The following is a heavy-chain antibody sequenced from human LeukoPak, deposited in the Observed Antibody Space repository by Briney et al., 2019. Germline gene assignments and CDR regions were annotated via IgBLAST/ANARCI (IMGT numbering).Heavy chain of an antibody. V-gene: IGHV3-23*01. CDR2: VSGHGDTT. CDR3: ARGSTAAAPGWVY. Sequence: GGSLRLSCAASGFSFTDYAMSWARQPPGKGLEWVSAVSGHGDTTDYVDSVKGRFTISRDNSRNTVHLQIDSLRIEDTGVYYCARGSTAAAPGWVYWGHGTLVAVSS. CDR1: GFSFTDYA. J-gene: IGHJ4*01. D-gene: IGHD6-19*01.